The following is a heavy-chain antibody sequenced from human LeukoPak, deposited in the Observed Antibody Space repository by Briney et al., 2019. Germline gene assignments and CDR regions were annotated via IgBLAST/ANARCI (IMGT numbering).Heavy chain of an antibody. CDR3: ARDLNVQAAPDWYDVFDI. CDR1: GFTLSNYW. J-gene: IGHJ3*02. CDR2: IDENGGRK. Sequence: GGSLRLSCIASGFTLSNYWMTWVRQAPGKGLEWVANIDENGGRKYSVDSVKGRLTVSKDNTKNALYLQMNSLRAEDTAVYYCARDLNVQAAPDWYDVFDIWGQGTMVTVSS. V-gene: IGHV3-7*01. D-gene: IGHD3-9*01.